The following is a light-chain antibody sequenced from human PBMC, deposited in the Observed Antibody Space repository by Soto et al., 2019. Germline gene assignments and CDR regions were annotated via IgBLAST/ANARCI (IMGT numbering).Light chain of an antibody. V-gene: IGKV3-20*01. Sequence: EIVLTQSPGTLSLSPGERATLSCRASQSLRKNYLAWYQHKPGQAPRLLIHDASNRATGIPDRFSGSGSGTDFTLTISSLEPEDSAVYYCHQCVTAPLTFGPGTKVEI. J-gene: IGKJ1*01. CDR1: QSLRKNY. CDR3: HQCVTAPLT. CDR2: DAS.